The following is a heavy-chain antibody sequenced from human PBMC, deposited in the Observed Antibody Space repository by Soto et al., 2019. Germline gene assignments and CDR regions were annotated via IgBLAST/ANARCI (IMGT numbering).Heavy chain of an antibody. CDR2: IYHSGST. CDR3: AQFFLGELYLEGYMPV. J-gene: IGHJ6*04. D-gene: IGHD3-16*01. V-gene: IGHV4-4*02. Sequence: QVQLQESGPGLVKPSGTLSLTCAVSGGSISSSNWWSWVRQPPGKGLEWIGEIYHSGSTNYNPSLEGVVGIYVDNPKNHSSLSLDFVPAADTAVYDVAQFFLGELYLEGYMPVWGKGTTVTISS. CDR1: GGSISSSNW.